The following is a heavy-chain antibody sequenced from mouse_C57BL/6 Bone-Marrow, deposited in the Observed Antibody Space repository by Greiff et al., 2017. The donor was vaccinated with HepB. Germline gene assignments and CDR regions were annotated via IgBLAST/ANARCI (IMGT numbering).Heavy chain of an antibody. CDR2: IGPSDSYS. Sequence: VQLQQPGAEFVKPGASVKLSCKASGFTFTSYWMQWVNQRPGQGLEWIGEIGPSDSYSNYYQKFKGKATLTIDTSDSTAYMHLSSLTSEDSAVYYYAREVQLRSYYFDYWGQGTTLTVSS. J-gene: IGHJ2*01. CDR3: AREVQLRSYYFDY. V-gene: IGHV1-50*01. D-gene: IGHD3-2*02. CDR1: GFTFTSYW.